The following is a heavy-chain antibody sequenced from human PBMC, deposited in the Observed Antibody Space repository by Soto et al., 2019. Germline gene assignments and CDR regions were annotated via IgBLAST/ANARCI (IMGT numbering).Heavy chain of an antibody. CDR1: GFTFSSYE. CDR2: ISSSGSTI. V-gene: IGHV3-48*03. J-gene: IGHJ4*02. D-gene: IGHD2-8*02. CDR3: SLVPILDH. Sequence: GGSLRLSCVASGFTFSSYEMNWVRQAPGKGLEWVSYISSSGSTIYYADSVKGRFTISRDNAKNSLYLQMNSLRAEDTAVYYCSLVPILDHWGQGTLVTVAS.